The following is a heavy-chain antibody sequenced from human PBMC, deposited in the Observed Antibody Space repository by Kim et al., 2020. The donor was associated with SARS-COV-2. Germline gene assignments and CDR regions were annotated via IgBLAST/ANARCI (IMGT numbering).Heavy chain of an antibody. V-gene: IGHV3-33*08. CDR3: GRDGGDGCYYYMEV. J-gene: IGHJ6*03. CDR2: IKSDGSNK. Sequence: GGSLRLSCAASGFTFSSYCMNWVRQAPGKGLEWVAVIKSDGSNKYYADSVKGRFTISRDNAKNPLYLQMNSLRVEDTAAYYCGRDGGDGCYYYMEV. CDR1: GFTFSSYC.